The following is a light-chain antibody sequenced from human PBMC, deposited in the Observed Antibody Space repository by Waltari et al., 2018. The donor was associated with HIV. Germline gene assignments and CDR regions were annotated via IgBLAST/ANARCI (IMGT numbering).Light chain of an antibody. CDR1: SSNIGSRT. J-gene: IGLJ2*01. V-gene: IGLV1-44*01. Sequence: QSVLTQPPSASGTPGQRATTSCPGNSSNIGSRTVNWYQKLAGSAPTPLIYRSDLRPSGVPDRFSGSKSATSASLAISGLQSEDEATYYCASWDDSLNGVIFGGGTELTVL. CDR2: RSD. CDR3: ASWDDSLNGVI.